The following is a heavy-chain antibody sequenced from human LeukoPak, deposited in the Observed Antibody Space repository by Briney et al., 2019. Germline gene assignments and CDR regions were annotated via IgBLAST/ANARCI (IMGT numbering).Heavy chain of an antibody. J-gene: IGHJ4*02. CDR3: ARVEGYDSSDDY. CDR2: IYYTGST. V-gene: IGHV4-59*01. D-gene: IGHD3-22*01. Sequence: TSETLSLTCTVSGGSISSYSWSWLRQPPGKGLEWIGYIYYTGSTNYNPSLKSRVTISVDTSKNQFSLKLRSVTAADTAVYYCARVEGYDSSDDYWGQGTLVTVSS. CDR1: GGSISSYS.